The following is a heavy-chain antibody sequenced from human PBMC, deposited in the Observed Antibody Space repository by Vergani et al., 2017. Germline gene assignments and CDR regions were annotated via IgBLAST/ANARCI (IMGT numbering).Heavy chain of an antibody. CDR3: AHSSQKGYYDILTGYYLSYYYYYYMDV. D-gene: IGHD3-9*01. J-gene: IGHJ6*03. Sequence: QITLKESGPTLLKPTQTLTLTCTFSGFSLSTSGVGVCWIRQPPGKALEWLALIYWNDYNRYSPSLKSRLTITKDTSKNQVVLTMTNMDPVDTATYYCAHSSQKGYYDILTGYYLSYYYYYYMDVWGKGTTVTVSS. CDR2: IYWNDYN. V-gene: IGHV2-5*01. CDR1: GFSLSTSGVG.